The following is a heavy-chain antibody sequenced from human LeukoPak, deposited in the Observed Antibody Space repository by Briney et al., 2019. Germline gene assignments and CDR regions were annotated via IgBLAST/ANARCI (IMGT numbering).Heavy chain of an antibody. CDR3: ARDRPDYGSGSYDSVDY. CDR1: GGSISSGSYY. V-gene: IGHV4-61*02. CDR2: IYTSGST. Sequence: SQTLSLTCTVSGGSISSGSYYWRWIRQPAGKGLEWIGRIYTSGSTNYNPSLKSRVTISVDTSKNQFSLKLSSVTAADTAVYYCARDRPDYGSGSYDSVDYWGQGTLVTVSS. J-gene: IGHJ4*02. D-gene: IGHD3-10*01.